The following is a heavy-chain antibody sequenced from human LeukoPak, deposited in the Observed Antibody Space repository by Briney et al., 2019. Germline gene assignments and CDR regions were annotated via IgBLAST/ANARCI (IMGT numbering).Heavy chain of an antibody. CDR1: GFTFSSYS. Sequence: GGSLRLSCAASGFTFSSYSMNWVRQAPGKGLEWVSSISSSSSYIYYADSVKGRFTISRDNAKNSLYLQMNSLRAEDTAVYYCARDSVVATIAPYYFDYWGQGTLVTVSS. D-gene: IGHD5-12*01. V-gene: IGHV3-21*01. J-gene: IGHJ4*02. CDR2: ISSSSSYI. CDR3: ARDSVVATIAPYYFDY.